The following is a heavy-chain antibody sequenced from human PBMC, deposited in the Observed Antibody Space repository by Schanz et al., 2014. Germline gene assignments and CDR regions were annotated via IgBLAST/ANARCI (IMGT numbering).Heavy chain of an antibody. CDR1: GFTFSDSW. Sequence: EVQLVESGGGLVQPGGSLRLSCAASGFTFSDSWMHWVRQAPGKGLVWVSTIASGGSHTFYADSVTGRFTISGDNSKNLVVLQMNSLRVDDTAVYYCTKEDATALWYFEHWGQGTLVTVSS. CDR2: IASGGSHT. D-gene: IGHD6-13*01. J-gene: IGHJ4*02. V-gene: IGHV3-74*01. CDR3: TKEDATALWYFEH.